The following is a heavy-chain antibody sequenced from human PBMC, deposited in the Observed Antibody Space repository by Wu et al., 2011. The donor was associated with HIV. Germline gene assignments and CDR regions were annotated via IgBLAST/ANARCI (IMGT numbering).Heavy chain of an antibody. CDR1: GGTFSSNA. J-gene: IGHJ4*02. CDR3: ARGIVVVTAIPYYFDY. D-gene: IGHD2-21*02. Sequence: QVQLVQSGAEVKKPGSSVKVSCKASGGTFSSNAINWVRQAPGQGLEWMGGIIPIFGTANYAQKFQGRVTITTDESTSTAYMELSSLRSEDTAVYYCARGIVVVTAIPYYFDYWGQGTLVTVSS. CDR2: IIPIFGTA. V-gene: IGHV1-69*05.